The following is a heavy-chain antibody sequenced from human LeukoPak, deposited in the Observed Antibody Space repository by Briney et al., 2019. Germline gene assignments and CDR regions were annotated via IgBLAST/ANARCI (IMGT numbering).Heavy chain of an antibody. D-gene: IGHD3-3*01. J-gene: IGHJ4*02. CDR1: GYSFTSYW. V-gene: IGHV5-51*01. Sequence: GESLQISCKGSGYSFTSYWIGWVRQFPGQGLGWMGIIYPGDSDPRYSPSFQDQVTISADKSISTAYLQWSSLRASDTAMYYCARLWRFLGSDYWGQGTLVTVSS. CDR3: ARLWRFLGSDY. CDR2: IYPGDSDP.